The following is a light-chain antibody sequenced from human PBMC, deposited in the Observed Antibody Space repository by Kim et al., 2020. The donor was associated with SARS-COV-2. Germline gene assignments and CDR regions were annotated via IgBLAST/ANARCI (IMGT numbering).Light chain of an antibody. CDR2: EDN. Sequence: KTLTLSCPRSSGRIASDYVQWYQRRPCSAPTTVIYEDNQSPSGVPDRFSGSIDSSSNSASLTISGLKTEDEADYYCQSYDSSNHWVFGGGTQLTVL. J-gene: IGLJ3*02. CDR3: QSYDSSNHWV. V-gene: IGLV6-57*03. CDR1: SGRIASDY.